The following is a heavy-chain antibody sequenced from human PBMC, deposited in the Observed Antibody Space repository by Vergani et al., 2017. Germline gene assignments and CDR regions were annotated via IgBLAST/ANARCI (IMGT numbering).Heavy chain of an antibody. D-gene: IGHD3-9*01. Sequence: QLQLQESGPGLVKPSETLSLTCSVSGGSISSSSYYWGWVRQPPGKGLEWIGGVFYNGDTSYSPSLKSRVIISVEPSKNQFSLKIKSVTAADTALYFCARDLRDDIMIGPDNMPFDSWGQGTLVTVSS. CDR3: ARDLRDDIMIGPDNMPFDS. CDR1: GGSISSSSYY. J-gene: IGHJ4*02. CDR2: VFYNGDT. V-gene: IGHV4-39*07.